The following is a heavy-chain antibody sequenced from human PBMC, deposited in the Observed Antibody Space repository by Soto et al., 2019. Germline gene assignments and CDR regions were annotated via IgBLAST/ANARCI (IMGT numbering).Heavy chain of an antibody. Sequence: QVQLVQSGAEVKKPGSSVKVSCKASGGTFSSYAISWVRQAPGQGLEWMGGIIPIFGTANYAQKFQGRVTITADKSTSTAYMELSSLRSEDTAVYYCARDQDYYDSSGYSVRNGGYYYGMDVWGQGTTVTVSS. J-gene: IGHJ6*02. CDR2: IIPIFGTA. D-gene: IGHD3-22*01. V-gene: IGHV1-69*06. CDR3: ARDQDYYDSSGYSVRNGGYYYGMDV. CDR1: GGTFSSYA.